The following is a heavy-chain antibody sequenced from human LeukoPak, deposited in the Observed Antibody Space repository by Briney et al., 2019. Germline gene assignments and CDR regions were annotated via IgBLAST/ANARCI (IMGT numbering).Heavy chain of an antibody. V-gene: IGHV3-23*01. CDR3: AQDLISNAIPYYFDY. CDR1: GFAFSSYA. J-gene: IGHJ4*02. D-gene: IGHD2-8*01. Sequence: GGSLRLSCAASGFAFSSYAMSWVRQAPGKGLEWVSAISGSGGSTYYADSVKGRFTISRDNSKNTLYLQMNSLRAEDTAVYYCAQDLISNAIPYYFDYWGQGTLVTVSS. CDR2: ISGSGGST.